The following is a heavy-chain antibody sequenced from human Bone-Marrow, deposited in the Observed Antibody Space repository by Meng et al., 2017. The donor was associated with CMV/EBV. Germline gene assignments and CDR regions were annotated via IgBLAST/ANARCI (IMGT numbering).Heavy chain of an antibody. D-gene: IGHD3-10*01. CDR2: IIPIFGSP. J-gene: IGHJ5*02. CDR3: ARELLWFGEGLDP. CDR1: GGSFKNFA. V-gene: IGHV1-69*05. Sequence: SVKVSCKASGGSFKNFAVSWVRQAPGQGLEWMGGIIPIFGSPNYAQKFQDRVTITTDASTSTAYMELRSLRSDDTAVYYCARELLWFGEGLDPWGQGTLVTVSS.